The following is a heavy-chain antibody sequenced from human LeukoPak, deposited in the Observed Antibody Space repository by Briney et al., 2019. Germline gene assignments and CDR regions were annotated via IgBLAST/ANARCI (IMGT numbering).Heavy chain of an antibody. Sequence: GGSLRLSCAASGFTFDDYAMHWVRQAPGKGLEWVSSISSSSSYIYYADSVKGRFTISRDNAKNSLYLQMNSLRAEDTAVYYCATGSGSYWIWGQGTLVTVSS. D-gene: IGHD3-10*01. V-gene: IGHV3-21*01. CDR1: GFTFDDYA. CDR3: ATGSGSYWI. J-gene: IGHJ4*02. CDR2: ISSSSSYI.